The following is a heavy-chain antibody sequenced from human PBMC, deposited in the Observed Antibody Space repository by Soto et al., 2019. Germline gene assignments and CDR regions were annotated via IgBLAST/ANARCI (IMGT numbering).Heavy chain of an antibody. V-gene: IGHV4-30-2*01. J-gene: IGHJ5*02. CDR2: IYHSGST. CDR1: GGSISSGGYS. D-gene: IGHD1-7*01. Sequence: SETLSLTCAVSGGSISSGGYSWSWIRQPPGKGLEWIGYIYHSGSTYYNPSLKSRVTISVDRSKNQFSLKLSSVTAADTAVYYCARAPITGTTVWFDPWGQGTLVTVYS. CDR3: ARAPITGTTVWFDP.